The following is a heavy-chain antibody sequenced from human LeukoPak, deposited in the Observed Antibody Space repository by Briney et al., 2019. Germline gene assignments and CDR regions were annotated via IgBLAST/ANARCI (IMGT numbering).Heavy chain of an antibody. V-gene: IGHV3-73*01. Sequence: GGSLRLSCAASGFTFSGSAMHWVRQASGKGLEWVGRIRSKANSYATAYAASVKGRFTISRDDSKTTAYLQMNSLKTEDTAVYYCTTRDPYYYGSGGSRDVWGKGTTVTVSS. J-gene: IGHJ6*04. CDR1: GFTFSGSA. CDR2: IRSKANSYAT. CDR3: TTRDPYYYGSGGSRDV. D-gene: IGHD3-10*01.